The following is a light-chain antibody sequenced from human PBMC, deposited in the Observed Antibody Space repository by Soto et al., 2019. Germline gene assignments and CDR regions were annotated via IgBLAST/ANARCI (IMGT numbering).Light chain of an antibody. CDR1: QSLLHSNGYNF. V-gene: IGKV2-28*01. CDR2: LGS. J-gene: IGKJ2*01. CDR3: MQALQTPPYT. Sequence: DIVMTQSPLSLAVTPGESASISCRSSQSLLHSNGYNFLDWYLQKAGQSPRLLIYLGSNRASGVPDRFSGSGSGIDFTLTISRVEAEDVGVYYCMQALQTPPYTFGQGTKLEIK.